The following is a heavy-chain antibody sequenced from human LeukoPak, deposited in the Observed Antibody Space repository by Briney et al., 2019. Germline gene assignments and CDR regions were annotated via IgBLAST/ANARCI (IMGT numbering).Heavy chain of an antibody. CDR3: AKSRWTRGYYSFDF. Sequence: GGSLRLSCAASGFTFSSYAFSWVRQAPGKGLEWVSSISGNSDIIYYTDSAQGRFTTSRDNPENTLYLQMNSLSAEDTAVYFCAKSRWTRGYYSFDFWGQGALVTVSS. CDR2: ISGNSDII. V-gene: IGHV3-23*01. D-gene: IGHD3-22*01. J-gene: IGHJ4*02. CDR1: GFTFSSYA.